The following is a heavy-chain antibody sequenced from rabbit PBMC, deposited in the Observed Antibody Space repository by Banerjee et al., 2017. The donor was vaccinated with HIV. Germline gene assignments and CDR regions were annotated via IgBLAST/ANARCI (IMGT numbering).Heavy chain of an antibody. CDR1: GVSFSVSSY. V-gene: IGHV1S40*01. CDR3: ARDLDGVIGWNFGW. Sequence: QSLEESGGDLVKPGASLTLTCTASGVSFSVSSYMCWVRQAPGKGLEWIACIDTGSSGFTYYASWAKGRFTISKTSSTTVTLQMTSLTVADTATYFCARDLDGVIGWNFGWWGQGTLVTVS. D-gene: IGHD1-1*01. J-gene: IGHJ4*01. CDR2: IDTGSSGFT.